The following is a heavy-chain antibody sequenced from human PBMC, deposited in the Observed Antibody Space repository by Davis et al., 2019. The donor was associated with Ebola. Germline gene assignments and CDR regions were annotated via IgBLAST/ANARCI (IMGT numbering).Heavy chain of an antibody. CDR3: ARETYYGSGSRENYYYMDV. J-gene: IGHJ6*03. Sequence: GESLKISCAASGFTFSSYGMSWVRQTPGKGLKWVSGISASGGNRYYGDSVKGRFTISRDNSKNTLYLQMNSLRAEDTAVYYCARETYYGSGSRENYYYMDVWGKGTTVTVSS. CDR2: ISASGGNR. CDR1: GFTFSSYG. V-gene: IGHV3-23*01. D-gene: IGHD3-10*01.